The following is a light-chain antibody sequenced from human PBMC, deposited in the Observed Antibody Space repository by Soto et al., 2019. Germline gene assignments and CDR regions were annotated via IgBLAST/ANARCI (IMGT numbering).Light chain of an antibody. CDR3: GSWYSSLSAYV. J-gene: IGLJ1*01. CDR2: DDD. CDR1: SSNIGGNS. V-gene: IGLV1-51*01. Sequence: QSVMTQPPSVSAAPGQKVTISCSGSSSNIGGNSLSGYQQLPGTSPKLLIFDDDKLPLGIPNRVSGSKSGTSATLGITGCQTGDKADYYCGSWYSSLSAYVFATGNKVT.